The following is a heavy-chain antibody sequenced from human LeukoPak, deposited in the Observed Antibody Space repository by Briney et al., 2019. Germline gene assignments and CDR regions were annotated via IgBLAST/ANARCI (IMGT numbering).Heavy chain of an antibody. D-gene: IGHD6-13*01. J-gene: IGHJ6*02. V-gene: IGHV3-74*01. CDR3: ARAISHSNYGVDV. CDR2: INSDGSST. CDR1: GFTFTNHW. Sequence: SGGSLRLSCAASGFTFTNHWTHWVRQAPGKGLVWVSRINSDGSSTSFADSVKGRFTISRDNAKNTLYLQMNSLRAEDTAVYYCARAISHSNYGVDVWGQGTTVTVSS.